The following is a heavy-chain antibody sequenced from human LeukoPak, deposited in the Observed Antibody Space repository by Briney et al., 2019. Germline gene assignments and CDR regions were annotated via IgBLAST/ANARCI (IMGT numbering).Heavy chain of an antibody. Sequence: SETLSLTCTVSGGSISSYYWSWIRQPPGKGLEWIGYIYYSGSTNYNPSLKSRVTISVDTSKNQFSLKLSSVTAADTAVYYCARGGGSYSSSWYNYYYYYYYVDVWGKGTTVTVSS. CDR3: ARGGGSYSSSWYNYYYYYYYVDV. V-gene: IGHV4-59*01. J-gene: IGHJ6*03. CDR1: GGSISSYY. D-gene: IGHD6-13*01. CDR2: IYYSGST.